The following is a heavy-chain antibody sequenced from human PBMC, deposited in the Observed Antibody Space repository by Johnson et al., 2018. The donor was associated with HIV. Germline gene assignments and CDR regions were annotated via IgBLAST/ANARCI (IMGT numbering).Heavy chain of an antibody. D-gene: IGHD5-24*01. CDR1: GFTFSSYA. J-gene: IGHJ3*02. V-gene: IGHV3-66*01. CDR2: IFSGGTT. CDR3: ARACRDGYTCDAFDI. Sequence: VQLVESGGGLVQPGGSLRLSCAASGFTFSSYAMSWVRQAPGKGLDWVSVIFSGGTTYYADSVNGRFTISRDNSKNTLYLQMNSLRAEDTALYYCARACRDGYTCDAFDIWGQGTMVTVSS.